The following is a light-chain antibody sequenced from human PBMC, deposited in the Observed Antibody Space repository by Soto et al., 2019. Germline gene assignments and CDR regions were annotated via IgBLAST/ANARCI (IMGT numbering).Light chain of an antibody. CDR3: CSSAPESTYV. CDR1: SSDIGAYDY. Sequence: QSALTQPASLSGSPGQSITISCTGTSSDIGAYDYVSWFQQHPGKAPKLMISEVNNRPSGVSNRFSGSKSGNTAYLTISGLQADDEADYFCCSSAPESTYVFGTGTKVTVL. J-gene: IGLJ1*01. CDR2: EVN. V-gene: IGLV2-14*01.